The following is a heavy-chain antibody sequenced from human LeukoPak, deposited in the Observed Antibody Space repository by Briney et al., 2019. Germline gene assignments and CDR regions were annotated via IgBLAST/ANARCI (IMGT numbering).Heavy chain of an antibody. CDR3: ARVPSYGSGSGGVDY. J-gene: IGHJ4*02. CDR1: GGTFSSYA. Sequence: SVKVSCKASGGTFSSYAISWVRQAPGQGLEWMGGIIPIFGTANYAQKFQGRVTITADKSTSTAYMELSSLRSEDTAVYYCARVPSYGSGSGGVDYWGQGTLVTVSS. CDR2: IIPIFGTA. V-gene: IGHV1-69*06. D-gene: IGHD3-10*01.